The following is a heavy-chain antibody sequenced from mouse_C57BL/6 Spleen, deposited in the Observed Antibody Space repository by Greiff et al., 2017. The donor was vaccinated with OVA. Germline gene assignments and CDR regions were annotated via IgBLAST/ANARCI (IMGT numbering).Heavy chain of an antibody. CDR2: INPYNGGT. CDR1: GYTFTDYY. D-gene: IGHD1-2*01. V-gene: IGHV1-19*01. J-gene: IGHJ3*01. CDR3: ARGGYHGTFAY. Sequence: SGPVLVKPGASVKMSCKASGYTFTDYYMNWVKQSHGKSLEWIGVINPYNGGTSYNQKFKGKATLTVDKSSSTAYMELNSLTSEDSAVYYCARGGYHGTFAYWGQGTLVTVSA.